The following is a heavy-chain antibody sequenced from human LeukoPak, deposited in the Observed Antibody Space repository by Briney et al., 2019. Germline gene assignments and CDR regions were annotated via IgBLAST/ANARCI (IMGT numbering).Heavy chain of an antibody. Sequence: GGSLRLSCAVSGFTVSSYAMHWVRQAPEKGLEWVSYISSAGTIFYAAAVEGRFTISRDNAKNSLYLEMNSLRAEDTAVYYCARVGHSGTYFAIWGQGTLGTVSS. D-gene: IGHD1-26*01. CDR2: ISSAGTI. CDR3: ARVGHSGTYFAI. CDR1: GFTVSSYA. J-gene: IGHJ4*02. V-gene: IGHV3-48*03.